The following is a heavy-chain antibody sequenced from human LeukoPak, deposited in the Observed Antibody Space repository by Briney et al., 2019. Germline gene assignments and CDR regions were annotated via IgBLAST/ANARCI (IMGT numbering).Heavy chain of an antibody. CDR1: GFTLSDYY. D-gene: IGHD5-12*01. CDR2: IKQDGSEK. V-gene: IGHV3-7*01. CDR3: ARDGGYDSVDY. J-gene: IGHJ4*02. Sequence: GGSLRLSCAASGFTLSDYYMSWIRQAPGKGLEWVANIKQDGSEKYYVDSVKGRFTISRDNAKNSLYLQMNSLRAEDTAVYYCARDGGYDSVDYWGQGTLVTVSS.